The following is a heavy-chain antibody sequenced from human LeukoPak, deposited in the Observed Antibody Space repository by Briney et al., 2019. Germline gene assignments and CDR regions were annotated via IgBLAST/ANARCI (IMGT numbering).Heavy chain of an antibody. CDR2: VYNSGTT. J-gene: IGHJ4*02. V-gene: IGHV4-59*11. CDR3: ARDAY. CDR1: GVSIGSHH. Sequence: PSETLSLTCTVSGVSIGSHHWSWIRHSPGKGLEWIGCVYNSGTTVYNPSLTGRVTISVDTSKNQYSLNLRSVTAADAAVYYCARDAYWGQGILVTVSS.